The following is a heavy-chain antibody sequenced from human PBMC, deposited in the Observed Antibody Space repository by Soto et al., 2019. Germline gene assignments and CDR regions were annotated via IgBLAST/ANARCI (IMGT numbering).Heavy chain of an antibody. J-gene: IGHJ4*02. CDR2: ISGSGGST. D-gene: IGHD2-2*01. CDR1: GFTFSSYA. Sequence: EVQLLESGGGLVQPGGSLRLSCAASGFTFSSYAMSWVRQAPGKGLEWVSAISGSGGSTYYADYVKGRFTISRDNSKNTLYLQMNSLRAEDTAVYYCARLVTVLYGKYYFDYWGQGTLVTVSS. CDR3: ARLVTVLYGKYYFDY. V-gene: IGHV3-23*01.